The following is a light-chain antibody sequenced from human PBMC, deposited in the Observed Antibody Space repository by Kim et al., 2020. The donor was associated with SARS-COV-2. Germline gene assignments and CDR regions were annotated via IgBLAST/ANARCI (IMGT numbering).Light chain of an antibody. J-gene: IGLJ2*01. V-gene: IGLV3-1*01. CDR2: QDS. CDR1: KLGAKY. Sequence: SYELTQPPSVSVSPGQTASITCSGDKLGAKYAFWYQQKPGQSPVLVIYQDSKRPSGIPERFSGSNSGNTATLTISGTQAMDEADYYCQAWDNSAVVFGGGTKLTVL. CDR3: QAWDNSAVV.